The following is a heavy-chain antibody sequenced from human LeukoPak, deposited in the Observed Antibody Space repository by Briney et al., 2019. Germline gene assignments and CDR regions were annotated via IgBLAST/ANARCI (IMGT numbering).Heavy chain of an antibody. CDR3: ARDSVGARVD. V-gene: IGHV4-59*01. CDR1: GGSISSYY. Sequence: SETLSLTCTVSGGSISSYYWSWIRQPPGKGLEWIGYIYYSGSTNYNPSLKSRVTISVDTSKNQFSLKLSSVTAADTAVYYSARDSVGARVDWGQGTLVTVSS. CDR2: IYYSGST. J-gene: IGHJ4*02. D-gene: IGHD1-26*01.